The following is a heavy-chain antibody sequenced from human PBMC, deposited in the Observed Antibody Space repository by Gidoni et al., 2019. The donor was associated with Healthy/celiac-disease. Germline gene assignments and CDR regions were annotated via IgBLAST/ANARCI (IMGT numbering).Heavy chain of an antibody. CDR2: ISAYNGNT. D-gene: IGHD6-13*01. CDR3: ARYSSSWYGTKIHFDY. V-gene: IGHV1-18*04. Sequence: QVQLVQSGAEVKKPGASVKVSCKASGYTFTSYGIRWVRQAPGQGLEWMGWISAYNGNTNYAQKLQGRVIMTTDTSTSTAYMELRSLRSDDTAVYYCARYSSSWYGTKIHFDYWGQGTLVTVSS. CDR1: GYTFTSYG. J-gene: IGHJ4*02.